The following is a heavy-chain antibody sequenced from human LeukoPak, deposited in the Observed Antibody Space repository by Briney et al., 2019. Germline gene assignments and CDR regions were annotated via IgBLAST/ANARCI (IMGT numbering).Heavy chain of an antibody. CDR3: ARDYHSSGYYFYYFDY. J-gene: IGHJ4*02. CDR1: GYSISSGYY. Sequence: PSETLSLTCAVSGYSISSGYYCGWIRQPPGKGLEWIGSIYHSGSTYYSPSLKSRVTISVDTSKNQFSLKLSSVTAADTAVYYCARDYHSSGYYFYYFDYWGQGTLVTVSS. CDR2: IYHSGST. D-gene: IGHD3-22*01. V-gene: IGHV4-38-2*02.